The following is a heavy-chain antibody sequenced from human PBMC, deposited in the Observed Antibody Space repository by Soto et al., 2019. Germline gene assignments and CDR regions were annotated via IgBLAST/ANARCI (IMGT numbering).Heavy chain of an antibody. J-gene: IGHJ4*02. CDR1: GYTFTTYY. Sequence: ASVKVSCKASGYTFTTYYMNWVRQAPGQGLEWMGIINPSGGSTSYAQKFQGRVTMTRDTSTSTVYMELSSLGSEDTAVYYCARARPYGDYVIDYWGQGTLVTVSS. V-gene: IGHV1-46*03. CDR3: ARARPYGDYVIDY. CDR2: INPSGGST. D-gene: IGHD4-17*01.